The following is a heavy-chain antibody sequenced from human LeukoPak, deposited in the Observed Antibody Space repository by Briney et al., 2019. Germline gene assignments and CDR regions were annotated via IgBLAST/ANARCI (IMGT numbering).Heavy chain of an antibody. CDR3: ARGDIYWDY. V-gene: IGHV1-2*02. J-gene: IGHJ4*02. CDR2: IHPNSGGT. CDR1: GYTFTAYY. Sequence: ASETVSCKASGYTFTAYYVHWVRQAPGQGPEWMGWIHPNSGGTKYAQNFQGRVTMTRDTSITTAYMELSSLRSDDTAVYYCARGDIYWDYWGQGTQVTVSS. D-gene: IGHD2-15*01.